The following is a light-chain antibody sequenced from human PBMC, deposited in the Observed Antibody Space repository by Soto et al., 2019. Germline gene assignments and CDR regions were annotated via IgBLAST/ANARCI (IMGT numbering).Light chain of an antibody. J-gene: IGKJ2*01. Sequence: DIVMTQSPLSLPVTPGEPASISCRSSQSLLHGNGYNYLAWCLQKPGQSPQLLIYLGSNRASGVADRFSGSGSEPDFTLKISKVDAEDVGVCYCMQPLRSPLHTVGQGSKLEI. V-gene: IGKV2-28*01. CDR2: LGS. CDR1: QSLLHGNGYNY. CDR3: MQPLRSPLHT.